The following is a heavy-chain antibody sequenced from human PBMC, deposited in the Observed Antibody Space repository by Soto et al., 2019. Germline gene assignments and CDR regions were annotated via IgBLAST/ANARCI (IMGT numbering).Heavy chain of an antibody. CDR3: ASLLVYGDEKGPGFAY. J-gene: IGHJ4*02. V-gene: IGHV3-23*01. CDR1: GFTFSSYA. CDR2: ISGSGGST. Sequence: EVQRLESGGGLVQPGGSLRLSCAASGFTFSSYAMSWVRQAPGKGLEWVSAISGSGGSTYYADSVKGRFTISRDNSKNTRDLQMNSLRAEDTAVYYCASLLVYGDEKGPGFAYWGQRTLVTVS. D-gene: IGHD4-17*01.